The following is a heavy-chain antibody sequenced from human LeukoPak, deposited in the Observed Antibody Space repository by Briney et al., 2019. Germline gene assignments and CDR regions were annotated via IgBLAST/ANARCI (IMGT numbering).Heavy chain of an antibody. J-gene: IGHJ4*02. V-gene: IGHV4-31*03. D-gene: IGHD1-26*01. CDR3: ARDTPIVGAT. CDR2: IYYSGST. Sequence: TLSLTCTVSGGSISSGGYYWSWIRQHPGKGLEWIGYIYYSGSTYYNPSLKSRVTISVDTSKNQFSLKLSSVTAADTAVYYCARDTPIVGATWGQGTLVTVSS. CDR1: GGSISSGGYY.